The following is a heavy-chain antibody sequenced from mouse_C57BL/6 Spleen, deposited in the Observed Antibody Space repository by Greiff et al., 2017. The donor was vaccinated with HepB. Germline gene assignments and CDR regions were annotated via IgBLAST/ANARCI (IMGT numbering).Heavy chain of an antibody. V-gene: IGHV1-84*01. J-gene: IGHJ2*01. D-gene: IGHD1-1*01. CDR2: IYPRSGNT. Sequence: VQLQQSGPELVKPGASVKISCKASGYTFTDYYINWVKQRPGQGLEWIGWIYPRSGNTKYNEKFKGKATLTVDTSSSTAYMQLSSLTSEDSAVYFCARSRGLFHFDYWGQGTTLTVSS. CDR3: ARSRGLFHFDY. CDR1: GYTFTDYY.